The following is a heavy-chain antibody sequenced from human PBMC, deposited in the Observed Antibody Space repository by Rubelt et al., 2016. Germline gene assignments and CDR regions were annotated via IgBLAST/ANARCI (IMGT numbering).Heavy chain of an antibody. J-gene: IGHJ5*02. Sequence: QVQLQQWGAGLLKPSETLSLTCAVYGGSFSGYYWSWIRQPPGKGLEWIGEINHSGSTNYNPSLKRRVTIPVDTSKNPLSLKLRSGTAADTAVYYCARGLARAAAAPRRLWFDPWGQGTLVTVSS. CDR3: ARGLARAAAAPRRLWFDP. CDR1: GGSFSGYY. V-gene: IGHV4-34*01. CDR2: INHSGST. D-gene: IGHD6-13*01.